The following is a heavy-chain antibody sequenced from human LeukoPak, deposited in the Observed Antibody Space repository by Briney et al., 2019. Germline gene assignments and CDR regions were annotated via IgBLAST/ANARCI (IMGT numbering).Heavy chain of an antibody. CDR3: ARDTSVNTFDY. Sequence: GASVKVSCKASGYTFTGSYIHWVRQAPGQGLEWMGWINPNGGDTRYVQKFQGRVTMTRDTSISTAYMELVRLRSDDVAVYYRARDTSVNTFDYWGQGTLVTVSS. D-gene: IGHD2/OR15-2a*01. CDR2: INPNGGDT. J-gene: IGHJ4*02. V-gene: IGHV1-2*02. CDR1: GYTFTGSY.